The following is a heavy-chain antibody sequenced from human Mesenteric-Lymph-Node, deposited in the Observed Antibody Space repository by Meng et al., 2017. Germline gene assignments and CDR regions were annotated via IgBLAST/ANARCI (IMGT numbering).Heavy chain of an antibody. J-gene: IGHJ4*02. D-gene: IGHD4-17*01. CDR3: ARGRGYGDYGSLY. CDR2: INHSGST. CDR1: GASVDSGSYH. V-gene: IGHV4-39*07. Sequence: QLQESGPGLVKPAETLPLTCTVAGASVDSGSYHWSWVRQPPGKGLEWIGEINHSGSTNYNPSLKSRVTISVDTSKNQFSLKLSSVTAADTAVYYCARGRGYGDYGSLYWGQGTLVTVSS.